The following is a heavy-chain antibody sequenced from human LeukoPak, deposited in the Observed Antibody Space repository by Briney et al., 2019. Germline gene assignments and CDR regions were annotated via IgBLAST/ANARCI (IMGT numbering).Heavy chain of an antibody. Sequence: SVKVSCKASGGTFSSYAISWVRQAPGQGLEWMGRIIPIFGTANYAQKFQGRVTITTDESTSTAYMELSSLRSEDTAVYYCARAHYSGYDYFDYWGQGTLSPSPQ. CDR1: GGTFSSYA. CDR2: IIPIFGTA. J-gene: IGHJ4*02. V-gene: IGHV1-69*05. CDR3: ARAHYSGYDYFDY. D-gene: IGHD5-12*01.